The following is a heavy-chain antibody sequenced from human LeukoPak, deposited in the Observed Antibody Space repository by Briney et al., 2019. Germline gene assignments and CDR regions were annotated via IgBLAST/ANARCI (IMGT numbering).Heavy chain of an antibody. CDR3: ARGTQWVDGMDV. CDR2: IIPVLGIA. D-gene: IGHD2-2*01. J-gene: IGHJ6*02. Sequence: SVKVSCKASGGTFSSYAISWVRQAPGQGLEWMGRIIPVLGIANYAQKFQGRVTITADKSTSTAYMELSSLRSEDTAVYYCARGTQWVDGMDVWGQGTTVTVSS. V-gene: IGHV1-69*04. CDR1: GGTFSSYA.